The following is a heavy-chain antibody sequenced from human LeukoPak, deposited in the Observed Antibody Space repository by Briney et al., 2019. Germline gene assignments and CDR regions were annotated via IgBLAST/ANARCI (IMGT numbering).Heavy chain of an antibody. J-gene: IGHJ3*02. V-gene: IGHV4-30-4*01. CDR2: IFYSESA. CDR3: ARTIFVAFDI. Sequence: SQTLSLTCTDSGGSISSSDNYWSWIRQPPGKGLEWIGYIFYSESAYYNPSLQSRAIISIDSSKNQFSLKLSSVTAADTAVYFCARTIFVAFDIWGQGTMVTVSS. D-gene: IGHD2/OR15-2a*01. CDR1: GGSISSSDNY.